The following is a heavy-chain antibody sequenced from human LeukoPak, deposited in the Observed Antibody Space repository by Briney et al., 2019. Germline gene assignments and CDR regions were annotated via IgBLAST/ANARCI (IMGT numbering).Heavy chain of an antibody. CDR3: ARCYYGSGSIDY. Sequence: SETLSLTCAVYGGSFSGYYWSWIRQPPGKGLEWIGEINHSGSTNYNPSLKSRVTISVDTSKNQFSLKLSSVTAADTAVYYCARCYYGSGSIDYWGQGTLVTVSS. D-gene: IGHD3-10*01. J-gene: IGHJ4*02. CDR1: GGSFSGYY. V-gene: IGHV4-34*01. CDR2: INHSGST.